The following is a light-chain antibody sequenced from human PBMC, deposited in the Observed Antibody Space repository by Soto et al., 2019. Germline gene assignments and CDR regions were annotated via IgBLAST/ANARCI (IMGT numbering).Light chain of an antibody. J-gene: IGKJ4*01. CDR1: QSVWSNF. CDR2: GVS. CDR3: QQYGAPPTT. V-gene: IGKV3-20*01. Sequence: EIVLTQSPGTLSLSPGERATLSCRASQSVWSNFFAWYQQKPGQAPRLRIYGVSSRATDIPDRFSGGGSGTDFTLTISRLEPEDFAVYFCQQYGAPPTTFGGGTKVEIK.